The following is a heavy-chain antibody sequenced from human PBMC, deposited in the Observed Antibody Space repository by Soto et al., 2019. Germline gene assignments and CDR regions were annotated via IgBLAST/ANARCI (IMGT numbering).Heavy chain of an antibody. CDR1: GFPFSNYA. D-gene: IGHD3-16*02. CDR3: AKVPSQYIWGSYLRYYDY. V-gene: IGHV3-23*01. J-gene: IGHJ4*02. CDR2: ISANTDYA. Sequence: EVQILESGGGLVQPGGSLRLSRAASGFPFSNYAMTWVRQAPGKGLEWVSAISANTDYAYYADSVKDRFTISRDNSKNTLYLQMDSLRAEDTAVYYCAKVPSQYIWGSYLRYYDYWGQGTLVTVSS.